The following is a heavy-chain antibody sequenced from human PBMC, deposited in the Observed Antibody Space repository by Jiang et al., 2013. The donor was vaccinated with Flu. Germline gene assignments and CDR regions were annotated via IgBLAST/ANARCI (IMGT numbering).Heavy chain of an antibody. CDR2: ISGSGGST. D-gene: IGHD6-19*01. J-gene: IGHJ5*02. Sequence: AASGFTFSSYAMSWVRQAPGKGLEWVSGISGSGGSTYSADSVKGRFTISRDNSKNTLYLQMNSLRAEDTAVYYCAKLPTTVAAIDWFDPWGQGTLVTVSS. CDR1: GFTFSSYA. CDR3: AKLPTTVAAIDWFDP. V-gene: IGHV3-23*01.